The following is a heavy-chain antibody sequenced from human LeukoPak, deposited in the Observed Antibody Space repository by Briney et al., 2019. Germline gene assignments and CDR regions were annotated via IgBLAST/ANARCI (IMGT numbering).Heavy chain of an antibody. V-gene: IGHV3-23*01. J-gene: IGHJ4*02. Sequence: PGGSLRLSCAASGFTFSSYAMSWVRQAPGKGLEWVSAISGSGGSSYYADSVKGRFTISRDNSKNTLYLQMNSLRAEDTAVYYCAKTPYCSSTSCLSSAYFDYWGQGTLVTVSS. CDR2: ISGSGGSS. CDR3: AKTPYCSSTSCLSSAYFDY. D-gene: IGHD2-2*01. CDR1: GFTFSSYA.